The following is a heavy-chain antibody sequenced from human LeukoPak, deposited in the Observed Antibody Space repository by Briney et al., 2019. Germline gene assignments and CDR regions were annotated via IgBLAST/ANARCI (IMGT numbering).Heavy chain of an antibody. CDR2: IAYDGSVK. CDR3: AKRSAESSGYFDY. V-gene: IGHV3-30*18. D-gene: IGHD6-19*01. Sequence: GTSLRLSCAVSGFNFRDYNMHWVRQAPGKGLEWVSNIAYDGSVKKYADSVKGRFTISRDNFKDTLYLQMNSLRAEDTAVYYCAKRSAESSGYFDYWGQGTLVTVSS. CDR1: GFNFRDYN. J-gene: IGHJ4*02.